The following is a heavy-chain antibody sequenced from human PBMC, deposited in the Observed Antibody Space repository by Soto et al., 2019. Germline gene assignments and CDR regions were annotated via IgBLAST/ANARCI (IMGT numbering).Heavy chain of an antibody. CDR3: AREGYCSGGSCYGTGAFDI. CDR1: GFTFSSYW. V-gene: IGHV3-74*01. CDR2: INSDGSST. D-gene: IGHD2-15*01. J-gene: IGHJ3*02. Sequence: GGSLRLSCAASGFTFSSYWMHWVRQAPGKGLVWVSRINSDGSSTSYADSVKGRFTISRDNAKNTLYLQMNSLRAEDTAVYYFAREGYCSGGSCYGTGAFDIWGQGTMVTVSS.